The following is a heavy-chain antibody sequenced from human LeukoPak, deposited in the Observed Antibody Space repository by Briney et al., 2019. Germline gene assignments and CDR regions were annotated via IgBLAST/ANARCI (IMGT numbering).Heavy chain of an antibody. CDR2: INPNSGGT. Sequence: ASVKVSCKASGYTFTGYYMHWVRQAPGQGLEWMGWINPNSGGTSYAQKFQGRVTMTRDTSISTAYMELSRLRSDDTAVYYCARGTPNGFLEWLSVGDYWGQGTLVTVSS. V-gene: IGHV1-2*02. J-gene: IGHJ4*02. CDR3: ARGTPNGFLEWLSVGDY. CDR1: GYTFTGYY. D-gene: IGHD3-3*01.